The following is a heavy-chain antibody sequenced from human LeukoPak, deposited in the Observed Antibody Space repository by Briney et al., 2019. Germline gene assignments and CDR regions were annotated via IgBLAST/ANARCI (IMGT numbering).Heavy chain of an antibody. Sequence: ASVKVACKASGYSFTSYGFTWVRRAPGQGLEWMGWVSAYDGSTNYAQKIRGRVTMTTDASKNTVYMELRSLRFDDTAVYYCARGGRDGMDVWGQGTTVTVSS. J-gene: IGHJ6*02. CDR2: VSAYDGST. CDR1: GYSFTSYG. D-gene: IGHD5-24*01. V-gene: IGHV1-18*01. CDR3: ARGGRDGMDV.